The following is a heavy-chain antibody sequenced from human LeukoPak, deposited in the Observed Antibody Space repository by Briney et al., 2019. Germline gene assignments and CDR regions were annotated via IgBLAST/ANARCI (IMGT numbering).Heavy chain of an antibody. CDR1: GFTVSSNY. V-gene: IGHV3-53*01. CDR2: IYSGGST. Sequence: GGSLRLSCAASGFTVSSNYMSWVRQAPGKGLEWVSVIYSGGSTYYADSVKGRFTISRDNSKNTLYLQMNSLRAEDTAVYYCARDRRGPPFRYFDYWGQGTLVTVSS. CDR3: ARDRRGPPFRYFDY. J-gene: IGHJ4*02.